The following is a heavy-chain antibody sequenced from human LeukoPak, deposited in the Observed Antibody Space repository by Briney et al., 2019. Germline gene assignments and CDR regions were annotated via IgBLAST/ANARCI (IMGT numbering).Heavy chain of an antibody. Sequence: GGSLRLSCAASGFTVSSNYMSWVRQAPGKGLEWVGFIRSKAYGGTTEYAASVKGRFTISRDDSKSIAYLQMNSLKTEDTAVYYCTSAVRYFDWLLWNCWGQGTLVTVSS. V-gene: IGHV3-49*04. J-gene: IGHJ4*02. CDR1: GFTVSSNY. CDR2: IRSKAYGGTT. CDR3: TSAVRYFDWLLWNC. D-gene: IGHD3-9*01.